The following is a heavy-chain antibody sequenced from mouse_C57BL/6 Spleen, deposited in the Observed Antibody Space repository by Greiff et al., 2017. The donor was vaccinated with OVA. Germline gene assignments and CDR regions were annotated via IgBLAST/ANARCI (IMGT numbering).Heavy chain of an antibody. V-gene: IGHV1-59*01. CDR3: ARGGYYYGSSYEYFDV. D-gene: IGHD1-1*01. CDR2: IDPSASYT. CDR1: GYTFTSYW. J-gene: IGHJ1*03. Sequence: QVQLKQPGAELVRPGTSVKLSCKASGYTFTSYWMHWVKQRPGQGLEWIGVIDPSASYTNYNQKFKGTATLTVDTSSSTAYMQLSSLTSEDSAVYYCARGGYYYGSSYEYFDVWGTGTTVTVSS.